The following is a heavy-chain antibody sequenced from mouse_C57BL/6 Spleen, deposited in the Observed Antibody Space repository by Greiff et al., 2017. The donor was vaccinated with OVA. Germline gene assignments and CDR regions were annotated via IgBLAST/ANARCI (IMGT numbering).Heavy chain of an antibody. CDR3: TTVDGYYSWFAY. V-gene: IGHV14-4*01. CDR1: GFNIKDDY. D-gene: IGHD2-3*01. CDR2: IDPENGDT. J-gene: IGHJ3*01. Sequence: VHVKQSGAELVRPGASVKLSCTASGFNIKDDYMHWVKQRPEQGLEWIGWIDPENGDTEYASKFQGKATITADTSSNTAYLQLSSLTSEDTAVYYCTTVDGYYSWFAYWGQGTLVTVSA.